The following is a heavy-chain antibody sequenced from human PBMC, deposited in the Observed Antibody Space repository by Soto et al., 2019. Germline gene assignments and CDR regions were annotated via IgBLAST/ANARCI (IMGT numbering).Heavy chain of an antibody. D-gene: IGHD6-13*01. CDR2: IIPIFGTA. V-gene: IGHV1-69*06. CDR1: GGTFSNYA. J-gene: IGHJ5*02. Sequence: QVQLVQSGAEVKKPGSSVKVSCKASGGTFSNYAISWVRQAPGQGLEWMGGIIPIFGTANYAQKFQGRVTITADKSTSTAYVERRSLRSEDTAVYYCAIGAGRGSWTADGSSYTWFDPWGQGTLVTVSS. CDR3: AIGAGRGSWTADGSSYTWFDP.